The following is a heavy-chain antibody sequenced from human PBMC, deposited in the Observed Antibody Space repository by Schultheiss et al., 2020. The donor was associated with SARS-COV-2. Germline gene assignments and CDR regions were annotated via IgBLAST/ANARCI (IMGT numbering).Heavy chain of an antibody. CDR1: GYTFTTYA. CDR2: IIPIFGTA. CDR3: ARTVSRGYCSSTSCHAFDI. J-gene: IGHJ3*02. Sequence: SCKASGYTFTTYAMNWVRQAPGQGLEWMGGIIPIFGTANYAQKFQGRVTITRDTSATTAYMELRSLRSDDTAVYYCARTVSRGYCSSTSCHAFDIWGQGTMVTVSS. D-gene: IGHD2-2*01. V-gene: IGHV1-69*05.